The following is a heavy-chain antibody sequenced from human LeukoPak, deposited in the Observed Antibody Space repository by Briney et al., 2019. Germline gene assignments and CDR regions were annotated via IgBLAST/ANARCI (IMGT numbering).Heavy chain of an antibody. J-gene: IGHJ4*02. CDR3: AKARYDGEVMIAATDY. CDR2: ISGSGSGGST. Sequence: GGSLRLSCVASKITVRSNYMSWVRQAPGKGLEWVSSISGSGSGGSTYYADSVKGRFTISRDNSKNTLYLQMNNLRADDTAVYYCAKARYDGEVMIAATDYWGQGTLVTVSS. D-gene: IGHD2-15*01. CDR1: KITVRSNY. V-gene: IGHV3-66*02.